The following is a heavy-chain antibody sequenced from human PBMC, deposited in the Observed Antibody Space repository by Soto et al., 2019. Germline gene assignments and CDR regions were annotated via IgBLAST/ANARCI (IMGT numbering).Heavy chain of an antibody. CDR2: ISSNGGST. D-gene: IGHD2-2*02. V-gene: IGHV3-64*02. CDR1: GFTFSSYA. CDR3: ARGSSFCIPTIPCYYFDY. J-gene: IGHJ4*02. Sequence: GGSLRLSCAASGFTFSSYAMHWVRQAPGKGLEYVSAISSNGGSTYYADSVKGRFTISRDNSKNTLYLQMGSLRAEDMAVYYCARGSSFCIPTIPCYYFDYWGQGTLVTVSS.